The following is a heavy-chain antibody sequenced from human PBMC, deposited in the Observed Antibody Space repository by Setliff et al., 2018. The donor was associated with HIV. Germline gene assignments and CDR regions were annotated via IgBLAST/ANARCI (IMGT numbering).Heavy chain of an antibody. J-gene: IGHJ5*02. V-gene: IGHV5-51*01. CDR2: INPSTSEV. Sequence: GESLKISCKDSGYKFTSYWVGWVRQMPGRGLEWMGVINPSTSEVRYRPSLQGQVTMSVDKSISTAFLQWSSLAASDTAMYYCVRDQIGDVQVAGTWGTWGQGTLVTVSS. CDR1: GYKFTSYW. CDR3: VRDQIGDVQVAGTWGT. D-gene: IGHD6-19*01.